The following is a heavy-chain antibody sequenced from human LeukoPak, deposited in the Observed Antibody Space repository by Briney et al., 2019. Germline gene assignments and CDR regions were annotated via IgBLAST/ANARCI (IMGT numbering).Heavy chain of an antibody. CDR3: ARDDRSNTWSWFDP. J-gene: IGHJ5*02. CDR2: SSAYNGNT. V-gene: IGHV1-18*01. CDR1: GYTFTSYS. D-gene: IGHD1-1*01. Sequence: GASVRLSCTASGYTFTSYSISRVRQAPGHGLTGMGWSSAYNGNTQYAQKLQGRVTMTPDTSTSTAYMERRSLRSDDTAVYYCARDDRSNTWSWFDPWGQGTLVTVSS.